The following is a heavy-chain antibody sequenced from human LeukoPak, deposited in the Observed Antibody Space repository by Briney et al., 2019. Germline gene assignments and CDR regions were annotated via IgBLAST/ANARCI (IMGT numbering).Heavy chain of an antibody. CDR1: GFTFSNYA. V-gene: IGHV3-23*01. CDR3: ARDDYDGRPRRNFDY. CDR2: ISSSGAST. J-gene: IGHJ4*02. D-gene: IGHD4-17*01. Sequence: GGSLRLSCAASGFTFSNYAMSWVRQTPGKGLEWVSSISSSGASTYYADSVKGRFTISRDNSKNTLSLQMNSLRAEDTAVYYCARDDYDGRPRRNFDYWGQGTLVTVSS.